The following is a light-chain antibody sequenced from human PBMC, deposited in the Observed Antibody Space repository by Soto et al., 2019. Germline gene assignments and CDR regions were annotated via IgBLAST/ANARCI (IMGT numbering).Light chain of an antibody. CDR2: EVS. CDR1: SSDVGNYNL. J-gene: IGLJ2*01. Sequence: QSALTQPASVSGSPGQSITISCTGTSSDVGNYNLVSWYQHHPGTAPKLMISEVSNRPSGVSNRFSGSKSGNTASLTISGLQVGDEGDYYCCSYAGSTTYVVFGGGTKLTFL. V-gene: IGLV2-23*02. CDR3: CSYAGSTTYVV.